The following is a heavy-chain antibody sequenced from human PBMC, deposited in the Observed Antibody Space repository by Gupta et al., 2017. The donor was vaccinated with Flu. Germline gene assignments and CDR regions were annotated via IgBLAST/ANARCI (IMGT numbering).Heavy chain of an antibody. J-gene: IGHJ5*02. Sequence: GSISSYYWSWIRQPAGKGLEWIGRIYTSGSTNYNPSLKSRVTMSVDTSKNQFSLKLSSVTAADTAVYYCAASIKGFYWFDPWGQGTLVTVSS. CDR2: IYTSGST. CDR1: GSISSYY. CDR3: AASIKGFYWFDP. V-gene: IGHV4-4*07. D-gene: IGHD3-9*01.